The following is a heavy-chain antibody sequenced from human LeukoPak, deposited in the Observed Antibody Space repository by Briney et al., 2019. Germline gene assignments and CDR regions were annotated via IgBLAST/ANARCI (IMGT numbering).Heavy chain of an antibody. CDR3: ARIAYSSSWPNWFDP. J-gene: IGHJ5*02. Sequence: GGSLRLSYAASGFTFSSYEMNWVRQAPGKGLEWVSYISSSGSTIYYADSVKGRFTISRDNAKNSLYLQMNSLRAEDTAVYYCARIAYSSSWPNWFDPWGQGTLATVSS. CDR2: ISSSGSTI. V-gene: IGHV3-48*03. D-gene: IGHD6-13*01. CDR1: GFTFSSYE.